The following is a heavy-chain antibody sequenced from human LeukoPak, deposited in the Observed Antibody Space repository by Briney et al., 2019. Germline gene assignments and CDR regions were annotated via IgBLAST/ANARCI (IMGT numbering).Heavy chain of an antibody. CDR2: IIPIFGTA. CDR3: AGGRPRGYCSGGSCYHNFDY. V-gene: IGHV1-69*06. CDR1: GGTFSSYA. J-gene: IGHJ4*02. D-gene: IGHD2-15*01. Sequence: SVKVSCKASGGTFSSYAISWVRQAPGQGLEWMGGIIPIFGTANYAQKFRGRVTITADKSTRTAYMELSSLRSEDTAVYYCAGGRPRGYCSGGSCYHNFDYWGQGTLVTVSS.